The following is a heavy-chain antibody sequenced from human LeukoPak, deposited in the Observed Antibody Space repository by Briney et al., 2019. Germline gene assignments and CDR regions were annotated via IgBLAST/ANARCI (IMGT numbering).Heavy chain of an antibody. CDR2: IRWDGGTA. Sequence: GGSLRLSCAASGFTFDDYTLHWVRQVPGKGLEWVSLIRWDGGTAYYADSVKGRFTISRDNSKNLLYLQMNSLRSEDTALYYCAKDFVHRMVYYGLDVWGQGTTVTVSS. CDR3: AKDFVHRMVYYGLDV. J-gene: IGHJ6*02. D-gene: IGHD1-14*01. CDR1: GFTFDDYT. V-gene: IGHV3-43*01.